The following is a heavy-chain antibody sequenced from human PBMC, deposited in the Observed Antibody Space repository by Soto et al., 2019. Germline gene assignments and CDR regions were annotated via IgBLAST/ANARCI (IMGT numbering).Heavy chain of an antibody. CDR1: GGSISSGGYY. D-gene: IGHD6-13*01. V-gene: IGHV4-31*03. Sequence: QVQLQESGPGLVKPSQTLSLTCTVSGGSISSGGYYWSWIRQHPGKGLEWIGYIYYSGSTYYNPSLKNRVTISVDTSKNQFSLKLSSVTAADTAVYYCARYSSRSLNGMDVWGQGTTVTVSS. CDR2: IYYSGST. J-gene: IGHJ6*02. CDR3: ARYSSRSLNGMDV.